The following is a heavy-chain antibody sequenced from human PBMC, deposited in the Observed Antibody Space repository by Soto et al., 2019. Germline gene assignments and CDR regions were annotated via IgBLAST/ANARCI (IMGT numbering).Heavy chain of an antibody. CDR2: ISGSGGST. CDR1: GFTFSSYA. CDR3: AKKKKSTGYYDIWSGYLDGFDY. V-gene: IGHV3-23*01. J-gene: IGHJ4*02. Sequence: GGSLRLSCAASGFTFSSYAMSWVRQAPGKGLEWVSAISGSGGSTYYADSVKGRFTISRDNSKNTLYLQMNSLRAEDTAVYYCAKKKKSTGYYDIWSGYLDGFDYWGQGTLVTVSS. D-gene: IGHD3-3*01.